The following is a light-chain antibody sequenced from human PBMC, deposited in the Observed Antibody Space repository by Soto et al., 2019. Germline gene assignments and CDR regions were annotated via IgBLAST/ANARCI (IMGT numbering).Light chain of an antibody. CDR2: EDN. Sequence: YELTQPPSVSVSPGQTASITCSGDKLGDKYACWYQQKPGQSPVLVIYEDNKRPSGIPERFSGSNSGNTATLTISGTQAMDEAYYYCQAWDSSTVVFGGGTKLTVL. CDR1: KLGDKY. V-gene: IGLV3-1*01. J-gene: IGLJ2*01. CDR3: QAWDSSTVV.